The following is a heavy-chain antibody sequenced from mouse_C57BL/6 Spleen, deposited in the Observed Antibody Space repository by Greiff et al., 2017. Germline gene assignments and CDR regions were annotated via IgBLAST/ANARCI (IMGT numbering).Heavy chain of an antibody. CDR1: GYTFTSYW. Sequence: QVQLQQPGAELVKPGASVKMSCKASGYTFTSYWITWVKQRPGQGLEWIGDIYPGSGSTNYNEKFKSKATLTVDTSSSTAYMQLSSLTSEDSAVYYCARVYDGYYVGFAYWGQGTLVTVSA. D-gene: IGHD2-3*01. CDR2: IYPGSGST. J-gene: IGHJ3*01. V-gene: IGHV1-55*01. CDR3: ARVYDGYYVGFAY.